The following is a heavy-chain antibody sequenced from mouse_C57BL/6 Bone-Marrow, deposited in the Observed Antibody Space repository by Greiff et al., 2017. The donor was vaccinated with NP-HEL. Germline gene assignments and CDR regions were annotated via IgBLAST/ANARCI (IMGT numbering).Heavy chain of an antibody. CDR3: TTIGANWDLFAY. Sequence: EVKLQESGAELVRPGASVKLSCTASGFNIKDDYMHWVKQRPEQGLEWIGWIDPENGDTEYASKFQGKATITADTSSNTAYLQLSSLTSEDTAVYYCTTIGANWDLFAYWGQGTLVTVSA. D-gene: IGHD4-1*01. V-gene: IGHV14-4*01. CDR2: IDPENGDT. CDR1: GFNIKDDY. J-gene: IGHJ3*01.